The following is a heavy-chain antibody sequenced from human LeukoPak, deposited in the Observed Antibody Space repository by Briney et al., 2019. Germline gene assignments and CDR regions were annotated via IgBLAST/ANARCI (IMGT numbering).Heavy chain of an antibody. Sequence: PGGSLRLSCAASGFTFSSYWMSWVRQAPGKGLEWVANIKQDGSVKYYVDSVKGRFTISRDNAKNSLYLQMNSLRAEDTAVYYCARLSSVNAFDIWGQGTMVTVSS. CDR2: IKQDGSVK. V-gene: IGHV3-7*03. D-gene: IGHD6-19*01. J-gene: IGHJ3*02. CDR1: GFTFSSYW. CDR3: ARLSSVNAFDI.